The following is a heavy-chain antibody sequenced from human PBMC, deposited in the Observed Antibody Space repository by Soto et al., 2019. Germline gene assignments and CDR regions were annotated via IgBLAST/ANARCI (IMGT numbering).Heavy chain of an antibody. J-gene: IGHJ4*02. CDR1: GFTFSAYA. D-gene: IGHD1-1*01. Sequence: GGSLRLSCAASGFTFSAYAMSWVRQAPGKGLEWVSAISGTSPSTYYADSVQGRFTISRDSSRKTLYLQMNSLRAEDTAVYYCADGTYFDYWGQGTLVTVSS. CDR3: ADGTYFDY. V-gene: IGHV3-23*01. CDR2: ISGTSPST.